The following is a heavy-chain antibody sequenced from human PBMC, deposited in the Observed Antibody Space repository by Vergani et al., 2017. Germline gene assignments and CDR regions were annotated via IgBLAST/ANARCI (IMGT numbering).Heavy chain of an antibody. Sequence: QLQLQESGPGLVKPSETLSLTCTVSGGSISSSSYYWGWIRQPPGKGLEWIGSIYYSGSTYYNPSLKSRGTISVDTSKNQFSLKLSSVTAADTAVYYCARYAAAGTGLYYFDYWGQGTLVTVSS. CDR2: IYYSGST. CDR1: GGSISSSSYY. J-gene: IGHJ4*02. CDR3: ARYAAAGTGLYYFDY. V-gene: IGHV4-39*07. D-gene: IGHD6-13*01.